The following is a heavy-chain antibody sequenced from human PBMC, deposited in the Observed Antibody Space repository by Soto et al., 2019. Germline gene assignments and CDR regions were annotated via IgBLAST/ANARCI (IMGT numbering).Heavy chain of an antibody. J-gene: IGHJ4*02. CDR3: ALDRHYYDSSGYYLPPFDY. CDR1: GFSLSTSGVG. D-gene: IGHD3-22*01. CDR2: IYWDDDK. V-gene: IGHV2-5*02. Sequence: QITLKESGPTLVKPAQTLTLTCTFSGFSLSTSGVGVGWIRQPPGKALEWLALIYWDDDKRYSPSLKSRLTITKDTSKNQVVLTMTNMDPVDTATYYCALDRHYYDSSGYYLPPFDYWGQGTLVTVSS.